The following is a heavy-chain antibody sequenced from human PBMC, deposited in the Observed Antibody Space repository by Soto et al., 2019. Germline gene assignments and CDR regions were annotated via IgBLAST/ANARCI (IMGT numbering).Heavy chain of an antibody. CDR3: AREGVQIATLDDNCFEY. V-gene: IGHV1-18*04. D-gene: IGHD2-21*01. CDR1: NYTFINYG. CDR2: VSPSYGKT. Sequence: DSVKVSCKASNYTFINYGIGWVRQAPGHGREWMGWVSPSYGKTYYAHKFQGRVTMTTDTSTGTVYMELRSLRSDDTAVYFCAREGVQIATLDDNCFEYWGQGTLVSVS. J-gene: IGHJ4*02.